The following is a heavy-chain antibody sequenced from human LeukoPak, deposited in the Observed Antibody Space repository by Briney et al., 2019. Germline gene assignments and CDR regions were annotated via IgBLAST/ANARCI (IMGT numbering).Heavy chain of an antibody. D-gene: IGHD2-2*02. V-gene: IGHV1-18*01. Sequence: GASVKVSCKASGYTFTSYGISWVRQAPGQGLEWMGWISAYNGNTNYAQKLQGRVTMTTDTSTSTAYMELRSLRSDDTAVYYCARDGGGLCSSTSCYTNWFDPWGQGTLVTASS. CDR2: ISAYNGNT. CDR3: ARDGGGLCSSTSCYTNWFDP. J-gene: IGHJ5*02. CDR1: GYTFTSYG.